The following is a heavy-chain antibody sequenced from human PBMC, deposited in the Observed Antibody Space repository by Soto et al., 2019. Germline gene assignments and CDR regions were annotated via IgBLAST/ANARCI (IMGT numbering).Heavy chain of an antibody. V-gene: IGHV3-23*01. CDR2: LSGSGTST. Sequence: EVQLLESGGDLVQPGGSLRLSCVASGFSFVNYAMNWVRQAPGKGLEWVSGLSGSGTSTYYADSVKGRSTISRDNSRDTLFLQMNSLTADDTAVYYCAKATTNGGWFNPFDSWGQGALVTVSS. D-gene: IGHD6-19*01. CDR1: GFSFVNYA. J-gene: IGHJ4*02. CDR3: AKATTNGGWFNPFDS.